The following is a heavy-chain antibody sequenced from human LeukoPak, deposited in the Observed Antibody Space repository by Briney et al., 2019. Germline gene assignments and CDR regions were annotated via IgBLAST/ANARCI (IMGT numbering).Heavy chain of an antibody. CDR2: INPNSGGT. J-gene: IGHJ6*03. V-gene: IGHV1-2*02. CDR1: GYTLTGYY. D-gene: IGHD6-19*01. Sequence: ASVKVSCNASGYTLTGYYRPWVRQAPGQGLEWMGWINPNSGGTNYAQKFQGRVTMTRDTSISTAYMELSRLRSDDTAVYYCARGEQWLVRHSYMDVWGKGTTVTVSS. CDR3: ARGEQWLVRHSYMDV.